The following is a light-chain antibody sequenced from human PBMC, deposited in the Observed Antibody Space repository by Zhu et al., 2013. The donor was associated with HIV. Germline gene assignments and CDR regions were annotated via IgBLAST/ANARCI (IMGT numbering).Light chain of an antibody. CDR3: QQYYSYPWT. CDR2: AAS. Sequence: DIQMTQSPSTLSASVGDRVTITCRVSQGISGWLTWYQLKPGKAPKVLIHAASSLYSGVPSRFSGSGSGTDFTLSISSLQPEDFAIYYCQQYYSYPWTFGQGTKVEIK. CDR1: QGISGW. J-gene: IGKJ1*01. V-gene: IGKV1D-16*01.